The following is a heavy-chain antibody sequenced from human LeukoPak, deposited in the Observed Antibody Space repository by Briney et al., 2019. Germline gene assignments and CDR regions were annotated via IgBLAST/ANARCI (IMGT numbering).Heavy chain of an antibody. CDR1: GFTVSSNY. CDR2: IYSGGST. V-gene: IGHV3-53*01. CDR3: ARGGTIAVAVFDY. J-gene: IGHJ4*02. Sequence: PGGSLRLSCAASGFTVSSNYMSWVRQAPGKGLEWVSTIYSGGSTYYADSVKGRFTISRDNSKNTLYLQMHSLRAEDTAVYYCARGGTIAVAVFDYWGQGTLVTVSS. D-gene: IGHD6-19*01.